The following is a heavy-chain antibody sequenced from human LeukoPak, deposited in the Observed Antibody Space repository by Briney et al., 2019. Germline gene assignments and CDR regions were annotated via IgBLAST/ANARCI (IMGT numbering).Heavy chain of an antibody. CDR3: AKGVLPTGFDY. CDR1: GFTFSSYT. V-gene: IGHV3-23*01. D-gene: IGHD3-10*01. J-gene: IGHJ4*02. Sequence: GGSLRLSCAASGFTFSSYTMNWVRQAPGKGLEWVSAISGSGGNTYYADSVKGRFTISRDNSKNTLYLQMNSLRAEDTAIYYCAKGVLPTGFDYWGQGTLVTVSS. CDR2: ISGSGGNT.